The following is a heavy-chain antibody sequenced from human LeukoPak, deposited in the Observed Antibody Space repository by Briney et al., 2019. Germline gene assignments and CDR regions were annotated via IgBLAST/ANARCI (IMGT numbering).Heavy chain of an antibody. CDR3: ARRAGAYSHPYDY. V-gene: IGHV3-74*01. CDR1: GFSFSSFW. Sequence: GGSLRLSCAASGFSFSSFWMHWVRQVPGKGLLWVSGINSDGRTTGYADSVKGRFTISRDNAKNTVDLQMNSLRAEDTAVYYCARRAGAYSHPYDYWGQGTLVTVSS. D-gene: IGHD4/OR15-4a*01. J-gene: IGHJ4*02. CDR2: INSDGRTT.